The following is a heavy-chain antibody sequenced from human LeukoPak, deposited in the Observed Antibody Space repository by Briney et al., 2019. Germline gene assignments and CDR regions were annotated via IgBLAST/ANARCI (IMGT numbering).Heavy chain of an antibody. CDR1: GGTFSSYA. CDR3: ARRHYYYDSSGGLDY. CDR2: IIPIFGTA. Sequence: SVKVSCKASGGTFSSYAISWVRQAPGQGLEWMGRIIPIFGTANYAQKFQGRVTITTDESTSTAYMELGSLRSEDTAVYYCARRHYYYDSSGGLDYWGQGTLVTVSS. J-gene: IGHJ4*02. V-gene: IGHV1-69*05. D-gene: IGHD3-22*01.